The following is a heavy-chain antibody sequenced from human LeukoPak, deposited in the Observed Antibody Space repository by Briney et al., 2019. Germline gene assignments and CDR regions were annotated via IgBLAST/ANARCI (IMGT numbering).Heavy chain of an antibody. V-gene: IGHV3-30-3*01. CDR3: ARDQGGDLWPGYFDY. D-gene: IGHD3-16*01. CDR1: GFTFSSYA. CDR2: ISYDGSNK. Sequence: PGGSLRLSCAASGFTFSSYAMHWVRQAPGKGLEWVAVISYDGSNKYYADSVKGRFTISRDNSKNTLYLQMNSLRAEDTAVYYCARDQGGDLWPGYFDYWGQGTLVTVSS. J-gene: IGHJ4*02.